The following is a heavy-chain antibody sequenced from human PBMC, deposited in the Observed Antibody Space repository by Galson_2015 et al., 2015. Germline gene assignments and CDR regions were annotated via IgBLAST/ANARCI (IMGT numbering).Heavy chain of an antibody. V-gene: IGHV3-33*08. CDR1: GFTFSSYS. CDR3: ARDPYDFWSGYFDY. Sequence: SLRLSCAASGFTFSSYSMNWVRQAPGKGLEWVAVIWYDGSNKYYADSVKGRFTISRDNSKNTLYLQMNSLRAEDTAVYYCARDPYDFWSGYFDYWGQGTLVTVSS. CDR2: IWYDGSNK. J-gene: IGHJ4*02. D-gene: IGHD3-3*01.